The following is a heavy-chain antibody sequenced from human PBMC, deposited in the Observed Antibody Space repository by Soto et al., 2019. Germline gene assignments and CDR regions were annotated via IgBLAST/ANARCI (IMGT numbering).Heavy chain of an antibody. D-gene: IGHD3-3*01. CDR3: ARDGYYDFWSGYYFDY. V-gene: IGHV3-33*01. Sequence: PGGSLRLSCAASGFTFSSYGMHWVRQAPGKGLEWVAVIWYDGSNKYYADSVKGRFTISRDNSKNTLYLQMNSLRAEDTAVYYCARDGYYDFWSGYYFDYWGQGTLVTVSS. CDR1: GFTFSSYG. CDR2: IWYDGSNK. J-gene: IGHJ4*02.